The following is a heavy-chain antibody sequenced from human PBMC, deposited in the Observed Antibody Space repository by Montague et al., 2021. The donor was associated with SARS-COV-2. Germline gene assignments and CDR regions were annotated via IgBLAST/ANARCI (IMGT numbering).Heavy chain of an antibody. V-gene: IGHV4-59*12. D-gene: IGHD6-19*01. Sequence: SETLSLTCTVSGGSISSYYWSWIRQPPGRGLQWIGYISYSGSTNYNPSLKSRVTISVDTSKNQFSLKLSSVTAADTAVYYCAGDGRTSGWGYWYHGLDVWGQGTTVIVSS. CDR1: GGSISSYY. CDR3: AGDGRTSGWGYWYHGLDV. J-gene: IGHJ6*02. CDR2: ISYSGST.